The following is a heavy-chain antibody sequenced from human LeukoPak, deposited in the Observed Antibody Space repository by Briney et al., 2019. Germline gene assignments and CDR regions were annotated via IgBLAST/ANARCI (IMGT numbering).Heavy chain of an antibody. CDR1: GFTFSNYA. J-gene: IGHJ4*02. D-gene: IGHD3-9*01. CDR2: ITGSGGIT. Sequence: PGASLRLSCVASGFTFSNYAMSWVRHAPATGLEWASAITGSGGITYYADSVKGRFTISRDNSKNTLYLQMNSLRAEDTAVYYCAKWGDYDVLTGYYDPDYWGQGTLVTVSS. V-gene: IGHV3-23*01. CDR3: AKWGDYDVLTGYYDPDY.